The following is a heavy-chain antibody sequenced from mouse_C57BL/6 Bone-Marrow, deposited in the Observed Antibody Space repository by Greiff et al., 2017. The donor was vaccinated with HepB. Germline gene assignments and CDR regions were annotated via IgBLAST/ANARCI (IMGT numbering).Heavy chain of an antibody. V-gene: IGHV5-4*01. J-gene: IGHJ2*01. CDR3: ARVFIYDGYSYYFDD. CDR1: GFTFSSYA. CDR2: ISDGGSYT. D-gene: IGHD2-3*01. Sequence: VQLQQSGGGLVKPGGSLKLSCAASGFTFSSYAMSWVRQTPEKRLEWVATISDGGSYTYYPDNVKGRFTISRDNAKNNLYLQMSHLKSEDTAMYYCARVFIYDGYSYYFDDWGQGTTLTVSS.